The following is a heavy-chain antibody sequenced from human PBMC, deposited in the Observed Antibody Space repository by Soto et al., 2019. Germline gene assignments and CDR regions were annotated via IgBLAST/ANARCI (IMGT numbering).Heavy chain of an antibody. CDR3: ARGNDWKSSTFDI. CDR2: VYYSGGT. J-gene: IGHJ3*02. Sequence: QVQLQESGPGLVKPSETLSLTCTVAGGSLTDHYWNWFRQSPGKGLHWIGYVYYSGGTNYNPSLKSRVTMSVDTSKNQFSLNLRSVTAAHTAVYYCARGNDWKSSTFDIWGQGTMVSVSS. V-gene: IGHV4-59*11. CDR1: GGSLTDHY. D-gene: IGHD2-21*01.